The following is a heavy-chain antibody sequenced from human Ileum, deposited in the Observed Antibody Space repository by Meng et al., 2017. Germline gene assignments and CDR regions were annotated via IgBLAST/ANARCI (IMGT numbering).Heavy chain of an antibody. CDR1: GYTFRNYP. Sequence: QVQVVQAGTEVKQVGASVKGSCRASGYTFRNYPLHWVRQAPGQRPEWMGWINAGNGNIKISQKFQGRITITSDTSATAYMELSSLRSEDTAVYFCARENDNWNYFDYWGQGSLVTVSS. CDR3: ARENDNWNYFDY. D-gene: IGHD1-1*01. CDR2: INAGNGNI. J-gene: IGHJ4*02. V-gene: IGHV1-3*01.